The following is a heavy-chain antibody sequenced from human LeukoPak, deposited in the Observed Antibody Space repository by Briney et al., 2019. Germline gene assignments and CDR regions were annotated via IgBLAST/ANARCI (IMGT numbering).Heavy chain of an antibody. CDR2: INPSGGST. J-gene: IGHJ4*02. V-gene: IGHV1-46*01. CDR3: ARDDNYGIFVNVDY. D-gene: IGHD4-11*01. Sequence: ASVKVSCKASGYTFTSYGISWVRQAPGQGLEWMGIINPSGGSTSYAQKFQGRVTMTRDMSTSTVYMELSSLRSEDTAVYYCARDDNYGIFVNVDYWGQGTLVTVSS. CDR1: GYTFTSYG.